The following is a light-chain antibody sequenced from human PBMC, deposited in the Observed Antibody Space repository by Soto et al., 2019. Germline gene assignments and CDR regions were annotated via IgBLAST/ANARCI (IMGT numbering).Light chain of an antibody. Sequence: DIVMTQSPDSLAVSLGERATISCKSSQSVCSSSINRSHLAWYQQKPGQPPKLLISWASTRASGDPDRFSGSGSVSDFALTINSLPAEDVAVYYCHHYYSSPSPVGQGTKLELK. V-gene: IGKV4-1*01. J-gene: IGKJ2*01. CDR2: WAS. CDR3: HHYYSSPSP. CDR1: QSVCSSSINRSH.